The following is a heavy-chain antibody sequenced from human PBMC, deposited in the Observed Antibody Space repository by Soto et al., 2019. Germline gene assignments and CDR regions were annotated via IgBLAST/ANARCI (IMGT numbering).Heavy chain of an antibody. CDR1: GGSIGSDY. CDR3: ARAKTTMIVPKNY. V-gene: IGHV4-59*01. CDR2: IYYSDSI. Sequence: SETLSLTCTVSGGSIGSDYWSWIRQPPGKGLEWIGYIYYSDSINYNPSLKSRVIISDDTSKNQFSLRLSSVTAADTAVYYCARAKTTMIVPKNYWGQGTLVTVSS. D-gene: IGHD3-22*01. J-gene: IGHJ4*02.